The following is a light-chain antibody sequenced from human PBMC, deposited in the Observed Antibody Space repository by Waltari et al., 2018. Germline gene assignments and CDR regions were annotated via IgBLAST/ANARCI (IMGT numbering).Light chain of an antibody. Sequence: EIVLTQSPGTLYLSPGERATLSCRASQSVSSTYLAWYQHKPGQAPRLLIYGASNRATGIPDRFSGSWSGTDFTLTISRLEPEDFAVYYCQQFGSSPPTFGQGTKVEIK. CDR1: QSVSSTY. CDR3: QQFGSSPPT. J-gene: IGKJ1*01. V-gene: IGKV3-20*01. CDR2: GAS.